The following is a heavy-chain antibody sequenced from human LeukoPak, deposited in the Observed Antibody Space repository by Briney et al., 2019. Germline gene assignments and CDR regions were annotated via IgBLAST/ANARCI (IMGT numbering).Heavy chain of an antibody. D-gene: IGHD6-13*01. V-gene: IGHV4-59*02. J-gene: IGHJ4*02. Sequence: SETLSLTCTVSGGSVSSYYWSWIRQPPGKGLECIGYLYYSGSTNYNPSLRSRVTISVDTSKNQFSLKLNSVTAADTAVYYCARGGASSRYFNSWGQGTLVTVSS. CDR2: LYYSGST. CDR3: ARGGASSRYFNS. CDR1: GGSVSSYY.